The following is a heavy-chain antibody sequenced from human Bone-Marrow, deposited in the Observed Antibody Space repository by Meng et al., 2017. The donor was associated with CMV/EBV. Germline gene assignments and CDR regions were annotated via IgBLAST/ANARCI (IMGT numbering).Heavy chain of an antibody. J-gene: IGHJ4*02. CDR1: GFTFSSYS. CDR2: ISHTSRYI. V-gene: IGHV3-21*01. Sequence: GESLKISCAASGFTFSSYSMNWVRQAPGKGLEWVSFISHTSRYIYYADSVKGRFTISRDNAKNSLYLQMSSLRAEDTAVYYCARDRHCSDTSCQTPFDYWGQGTLVTVSS. D-gene: IGHD2-2*01. CDR3: ARDRHCSDTSCQTPFDY.